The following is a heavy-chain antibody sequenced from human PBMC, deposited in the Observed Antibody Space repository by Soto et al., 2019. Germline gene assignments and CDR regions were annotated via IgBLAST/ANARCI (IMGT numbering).Heavy chain of an antibody. J-gene: IGHJ4*02. Sequence: GGSRRLSCAASGFTFSSYAMSWVRQAPGKGLEWVSAISGSGGSTYYADSVKGRFTISRDNSKNTLYLQMNSLRAEDTAVYYCAKDTVVVPAATYRRCFDYWGQGTLVTVSS. V-gene: IGHV3-23*01. D-gene: IGHD2-2*01. CDR3: AKDTVVVPAATYRRCFDY. CDR1: GFTFSSYA. CDR2: ISGSGGST.